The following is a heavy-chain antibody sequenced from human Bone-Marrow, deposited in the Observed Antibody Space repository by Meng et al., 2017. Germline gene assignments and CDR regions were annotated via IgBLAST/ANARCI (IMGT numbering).Heavy chain of an antibody. CDR1: GFTFSSYA. D-gene: IGHD5-18*01. J-gene: IGHJ4*02. Sequence: GESLKISCAASGFTFSSYAMHWVRQAPGKGLEWVAVISYDGSNKYYADSVKGRFTISRDNSKNTLYLQMNSLRAGDTAVYYCARVNRVDTAMVNAYWGQGTLVTVSS. CDR3: ARVNRVDTAMVNAY. V-gene: IGHV3-30*04. CDR2: ISYDGSNK.